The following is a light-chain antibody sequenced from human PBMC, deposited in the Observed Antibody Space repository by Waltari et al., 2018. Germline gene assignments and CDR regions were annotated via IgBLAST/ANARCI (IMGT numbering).Light chain of an antibody. CDR1: QTLDRW. CDR2: QAS. J-gene: IGKJ1*01. Sequence: DIQMTQSPSTLSASGGDRVIITCRASQTLDRWLAWYQHIPGKAPKLLISQASLLESGVPSRFSGSGSATEFSLTITTLQPDDFATYYCQQYRTFPWTFGQGTTVDSK. CDR3: QQYRTFPWT. V-gene: IGKV1-5*03.